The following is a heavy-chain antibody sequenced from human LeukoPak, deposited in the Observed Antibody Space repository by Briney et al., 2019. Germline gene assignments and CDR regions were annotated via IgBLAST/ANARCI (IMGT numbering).Heavy chain of an antibody. CDR2: ISAYNGNT. J-gene: IGHJ3*02. D-gene: IGHD2-21*01. V-gene: IGHV1-18*01. Sequence: ASVKVSCKASVYTFTSYGICWVRQAPGQGIEWMGWISAYNGNTNYAQKLQGRVTMTTDTSTSTAYMELRSLRSNDTAVYYCASAYCGYPGPRRWRDAFDIWGQGTMVTVSS. CDR3: ASAYCGYPGPRRWRDAFDI. CDR1: VYTFTSYG.